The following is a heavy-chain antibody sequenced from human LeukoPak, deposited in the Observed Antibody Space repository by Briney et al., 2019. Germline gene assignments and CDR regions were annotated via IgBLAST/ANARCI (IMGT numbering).Heavy chain of an antibody. D-gene: IGHD3-22*01. CDR1: GGSISSGSYY. CDR3: ARSPDYYDSSGLDY. Sequence: SQTLSLTCTVPGGSISSGSYYWSWIRQPAGKGLEWIGRIYTSGSTNYNPSLRSRVTISVDTSKNQFSLKLSSVTAADTAVYYCARSPDYYDSSGLDYWGQGTLVTVS. V-gene: IGHV4-61*02. CDR2: IYTSGST. J-gene: IGHJ4*02.